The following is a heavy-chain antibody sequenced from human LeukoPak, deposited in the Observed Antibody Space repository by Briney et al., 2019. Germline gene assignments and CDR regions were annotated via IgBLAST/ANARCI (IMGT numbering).Heavy chain of an antibody. Sequence: GGSLRLSCAASGFSFSSYAMTWARQAPVKGLEWVSAISGDGTRTYYADSVKGRFTISRDNSKNTLYLEMSSVRVEDTAIYYCAKWPEGAMDYFDYWGQGTLVTASS. CDR2: ISGDGTRT. V-gene: IGHV3-23*01. CDR1: GFSFSSYA. CDR3: AKWPEGAMDYFDY. D-gene: IGHD3-16*01. J-gene: IGHJ4*02.